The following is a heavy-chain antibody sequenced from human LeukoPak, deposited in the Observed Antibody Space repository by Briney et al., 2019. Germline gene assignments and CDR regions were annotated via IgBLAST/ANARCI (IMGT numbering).Heavy chain of an antibody. CDR1: GGSFSGYY. Sequence: PSETLSLTCAVYGGSFSGYYWSWIRQPPGKGLEWIGEINHSGSTNYNPSLKSRVTISVDTSKNQFSLKLSSVTAADTAVYYCARGPTDIVVVPAAASYYFDYWGQGILVTVSS. CDR2: INHSGST. CDR3: ARGPTDIVVVPAAASYYFDY. D-gene: IGHD2-2*01. J-gene: IGHJ4*02. V-gene: IGHV4-34*01.